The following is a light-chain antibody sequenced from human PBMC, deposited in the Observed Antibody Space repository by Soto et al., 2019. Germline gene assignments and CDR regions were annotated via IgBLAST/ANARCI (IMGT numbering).Light chain of an antibody. V-gene: IGKV2D-29*01. CDR3: MQSIQLPPLT. Sequence: EIVMTQTPPSLSVAPGQPASISCKSSQSLLQGDADKLYWYLQKTGQPPHLLLYEVSKRVSGVPDRFSGSGSGTDFTLKISRVEAEDVGVYYCMQSIQLPPLTFGGGTKVDIK. CDR2: EVS. CDR1: QSLLQGDADK. J-gene: IGKJ4*01.